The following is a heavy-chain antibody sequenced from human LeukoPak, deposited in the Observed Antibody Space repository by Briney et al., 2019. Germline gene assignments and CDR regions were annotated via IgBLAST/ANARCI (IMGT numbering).Heavy chain of an antibody. CDR2: INPNSGGT. D-gene: IGHD5-24*01. Sequence: ASVKVSCKASGYTFTSYGISWVRQAPGQGLEWMGWINPNSGGTNYAQKFQGRVTMTRDTSISTAYMELSRLRSDDTAVYYCARAVRSDGYRPPFDYWGQGTLVTVSS. CDR1: GYTFTSYG. CDR3: ARAVRSDGYRPPFDY. J-gene: IGHJ4*02. V-gene: IGHV1-2*02.